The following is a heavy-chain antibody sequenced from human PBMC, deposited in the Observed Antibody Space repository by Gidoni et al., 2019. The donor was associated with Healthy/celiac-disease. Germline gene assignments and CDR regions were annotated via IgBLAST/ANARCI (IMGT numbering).Heavy chain of an antibody. Sequence: QVQLVQSGAEVKKPGSSVKVSCKASGGNFSSSAISWVRQAPGQGLEWMGGIIPICGTANYAQKFQGIVTITADESTSTAYMELSSLRSEDTAVYYCARRKGGSGSYYPRDYYYGMDVWGQGTTVTVSS. CDR3: ARRKGGSGSYYPRDYYYGMDV. CDR2: IIPICGTA. V-gene: IGHV1-69*01. D-gene: IGHD3-10*01. J-gene: IGHJ6*02. CDR1: GGNFSSSA.